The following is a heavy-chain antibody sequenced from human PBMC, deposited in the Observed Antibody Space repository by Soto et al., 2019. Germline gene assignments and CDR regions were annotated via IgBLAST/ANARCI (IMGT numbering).Heavy chain of an antibody. V-gene: IGHV3-48*03. CDR2: ISSSGSTI. J-gene: IGHJ4*02. CDR3: ARQMTTAYFDY. CDR1: GFTFSSYE. Sequence: GGSLRLSCAASGFTFSSYEMNWVRQAPGKGLEWVSYISSSGSTIYYADSVKGRFTISRDNAKNSLYLQMNSLRAEDTAVYYCARQMTTAYFDYWGQGTLVTVS. D-gene: IGHD4-4*01.